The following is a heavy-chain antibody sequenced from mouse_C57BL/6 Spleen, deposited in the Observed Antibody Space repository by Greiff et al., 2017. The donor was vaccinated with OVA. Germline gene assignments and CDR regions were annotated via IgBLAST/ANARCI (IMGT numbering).Heavy chain of an antibody. CDR1: GYTFTDYY. Sequence: EVQLQQSGPVLVKPGASVKMSCKASGYTFTDYYMNWVKQSHGKSLEWIGVINPYNGGTSYNQKFKGKATLTVDKSSSTAYMELNSLTSEDSAVYYCARGDSNHWFAYWGQGTLVTVSA. CDR2: INPYNGGT. CDR3: ARGDSNHWFAY. D-gene: IGHD3-3*01. V-gene: IGHV1-19*01. J-gene: IGHJ3*01.